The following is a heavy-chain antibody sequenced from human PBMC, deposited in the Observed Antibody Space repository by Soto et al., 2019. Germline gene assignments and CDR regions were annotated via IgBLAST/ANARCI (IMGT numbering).Heavy chain of an antibody. J-gene: IGHJ4*02. Sequence: GGSLRLSCAASGFTFSSYAMSWVRQAPGKGLEWVSAISGSGGSTYYADSVKGRFTISRDNSKNTLYLQMNSLRAEDTAVYYCAKEGYSSGWWYYYFDYWGQGTLVTVSS. V-gene: IGHV3-23*01. CDR1: GFTFSSYA. CDR3: AKEGYSSGWWYYYFDY. D-gene: IGHD6-19*01. CDR2: ISGSGGST.